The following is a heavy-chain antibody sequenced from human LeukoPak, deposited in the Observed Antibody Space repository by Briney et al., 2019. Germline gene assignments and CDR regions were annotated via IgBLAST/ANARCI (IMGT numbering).Heavy chain of an antibody. CDR1: GYTFTSYY. Sequence: ASVKVSCKASGYTFTSYYMHWVRQAPGQGLEWMGIINPSGGSTSYAQKFQGRVTMTRDMSTSTVYMELSSLRSEDTAVYYCARGILDSYSSSWYYFDYWGQGTLVTVSS. CDR2: INPSGGST. CDR3: ARGILDSYSSSWYYFDY. D-gene: IGHD6-13*01. V-gene: IGHV1-46*01. J-gene: IGHJ4*02.